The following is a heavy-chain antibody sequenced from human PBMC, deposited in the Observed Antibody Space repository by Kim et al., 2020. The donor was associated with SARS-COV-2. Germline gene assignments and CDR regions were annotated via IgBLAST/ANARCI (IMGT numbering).Heavy chain of an antibody. CDR2: ISAYNGNT. J-gene: IGHJ5*02. Sequence: ASVKVSCKASGYTFTSYGISWVRQAPGQGLEWMGWISAYNGNTNYAQKLQGRVTMTTDTSTSTAYMELRSLRSDDTAVYYCAFSRTTVTTEDWFDPWGQGTLVTVSS. CDR1: GYTFTSYG. D-gene: IGHD4-17*01. CDR3: AFSRTTVTTEDWFDP. V-gene: IGHV1-18*01.